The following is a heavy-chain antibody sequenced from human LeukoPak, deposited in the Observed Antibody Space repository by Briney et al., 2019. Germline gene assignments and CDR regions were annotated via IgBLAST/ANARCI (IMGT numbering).Heavy chain of an antibody. CDR2: IKQDGSEK. Sequence: GGSLRLSCAASGFTFSSYWMSWVRQAPGKGLEWVANIKQDGSEKYYVDSVKGRFTISRDNAKNSLYLQMNSLRAEDTAVYYCARQGDGYSNQYYFDYWGQGTLVTVSS. V-gene: IGHV3-7*03. CDR1: GFTFSSYW. J-gene: IGHJ4*02. CDR3: ARQGDGYSNQYYFDY. D-gene: IGHD5-24*01.